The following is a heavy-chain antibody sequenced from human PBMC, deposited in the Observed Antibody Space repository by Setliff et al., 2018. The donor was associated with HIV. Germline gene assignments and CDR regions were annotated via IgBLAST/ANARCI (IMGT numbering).Heavy chain of an antibody. J-gene: IGHJ3*02. V-gene: IGHV4-39*07. CDR3: ARVPRITTLRNAFDI. Sequence: ETLSLTCTVSGGSISSSSYFWGWIRQPPGKGLEWIATVYYTGSTYDNPSLKSRVTLSIDTSKNQFSLKLSSVTAADTAIYYCARVPRITTLRNAFDIWGQGTMVTVSS. D-gene: IGHD3-3*01. CDR1: GGSISSSSYF. CDR2: VYYTGST.